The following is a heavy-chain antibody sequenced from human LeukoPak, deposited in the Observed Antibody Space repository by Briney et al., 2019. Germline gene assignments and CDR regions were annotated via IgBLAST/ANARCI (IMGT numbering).Heavy chain of an antibody. D-gene: IGHD2-21*02. J-gene: IGHJ3*02. CDR3: ARDGSWNCGGDCYHAFDI. Sequence: PGGSLRLSCAASGFTFSSYSMNWVRQAPGKGLEWVSSISSSSSYIYYADSVKGRFTISRDNAKNSLYLQMNSLRAEDTAVYYCARDGSWNCGGDCYHAFDIWGQGTMVTVSS. V-gene: IGHV3-21*01. CDR2: ISSSSSYI. CDR1: GFTFSSYS.